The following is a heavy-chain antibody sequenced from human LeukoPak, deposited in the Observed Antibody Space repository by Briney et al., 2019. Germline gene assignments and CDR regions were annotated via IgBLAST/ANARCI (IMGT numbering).Heavy chain of an antibody. J-gene: IGHJ4*02. CDR2: IYSGGST. D-gene: IGHD3-9*01. CDR3: ARGFDWLLCDY. CDR1: GFTVSSNY. Sequence: QAGGSLRLSCAASGFTVSSNYMSWVRQAPGKGLEWVSVIYSGGSTYYADSVKGRFTISRDNSKNTLYLQMNSLRAEDTAVYYCARGFDWLLCDYWGQGTLVTVSS. V-gene: IGHV3-53*01.